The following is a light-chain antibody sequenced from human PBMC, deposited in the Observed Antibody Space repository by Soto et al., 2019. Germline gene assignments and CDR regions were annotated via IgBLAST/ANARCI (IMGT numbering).Light chain of an antibody. CDR1: QAIRDY. CDR2: GAS. V-gene: IGKV1-6*01. CDR3: LQDDSSPLT. J-gene: IGKJ3*01. Sequence: AIQMTQSPSSLSASVGDRVTITCRASQAIRDYLGWYQQKPGKAPKSLIYGASHLHSGVPSRFSGSGYDTDFTLTISSLQPEDFATYYCLQDDSSPLTFGPGTKVDIK.